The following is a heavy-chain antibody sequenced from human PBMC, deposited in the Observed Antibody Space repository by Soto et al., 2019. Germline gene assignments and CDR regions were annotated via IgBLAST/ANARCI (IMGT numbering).Heavy chain of an antibody. CDR1: GGSISSSSYY. D-gene: IGHD6-25*01. CDR3: ARPGAAAPDDAFDI. Sequence: QLQLQESGPGLVKPSETLSLTCTVSGGSISSSSYYWGWIRQPPGKGLEWIGSIYYSGITYYNPPLKSRVTIAVDTSKNQFPLKLSSVTAADTAVYYCARPGAAAPDDAFDIWGQGTMVTVSS. V-gene: IGHV4-39*01. CDR2: IYYSGIT. J-gene: IGHJ3*02.